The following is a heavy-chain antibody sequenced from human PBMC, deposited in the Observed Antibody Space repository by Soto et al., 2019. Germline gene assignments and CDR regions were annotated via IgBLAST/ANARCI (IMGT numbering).Heavy chain of an antibody. V-gene: IGHV3-23*01. J-gene: IGHJ4*02. D-gene: IGHD6-13*01. CDR3: AKASGSSWPYYFDS. CDR1: GFSFISYV. Sequence: GGSLRLSCAASGFSFISYVMAWVRQAPGKGLEWVSAMSAGGSTYYPDSVKGRFTISRDNSENTLYLQMNSLRAEDTAVYYCAKASGSSWPYYFDSWGQGTLVTVSS. CDR2: MSAGGST.